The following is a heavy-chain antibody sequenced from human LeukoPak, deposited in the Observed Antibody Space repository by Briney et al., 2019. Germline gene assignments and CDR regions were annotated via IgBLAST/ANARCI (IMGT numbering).Heavy chain of an antibody. V-gene: IGHV4-59*11. CDR1: GGSISSHY. D-gene: IGHD4-17*01. CDR3: ARDPTTVTKGFGI. CDR2: ISYSGST. Sequence: PSETLSLTCTVSGGSISSHYWTWIRQSPGKGLEWIGYISYSGSTNYNPSLKSRVTLSVVTSKNQFSLKLSSVTAADTAVYFCARDPTTVTKGFGIWGEGTTVTVSS. J-gene: IGHJ3*02.